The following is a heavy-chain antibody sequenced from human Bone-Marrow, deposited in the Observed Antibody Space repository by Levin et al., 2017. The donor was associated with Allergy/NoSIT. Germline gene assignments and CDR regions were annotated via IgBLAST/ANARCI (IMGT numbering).Heavy chain of an antibody. CDR3: TNGLTGEAS. V-gene: IGHV3-74*01. CDR1: GFNFPHFW. CDR2: IKPDGTGA. Sequence: GSLRLSCAASGFNFPHFWMHWVRQVPGKGLMHISVIKPDGTGANYADSVKGRFTISRDNDKNTLFLQMNSLRAEDTALYFCTNGLTGEASWGRGTLVTVSS. J-gene: IGHJ5*02. D-gene: IGHD7-27*01.